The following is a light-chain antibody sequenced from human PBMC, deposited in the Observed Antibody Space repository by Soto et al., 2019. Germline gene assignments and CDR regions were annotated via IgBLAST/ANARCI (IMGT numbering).Light chain of an antibody. J-gene: IGKJ1*01. Sequence: DIVRPHSPDSLAVSLSERPTIHCNSSQSVLYSSNNKNYLAWYQQKPGQPPKLLIYWASTRESGVPDRFSGSGSGTDFTLTISSLQAEDVAVYYCQQYYSTPWTFGQGTKVDIK. V-gene: IGKV4-1*01. CDR1: QSVLYSSNNKNY. CDR3: QQYYSTPWT. CDR2: WAS.